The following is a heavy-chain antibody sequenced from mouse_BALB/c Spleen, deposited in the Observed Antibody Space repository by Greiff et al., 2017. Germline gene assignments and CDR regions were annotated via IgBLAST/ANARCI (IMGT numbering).Heavy chain of an antibody. D-gene: IGHD6-1*01. V-gene: IGHV5-6-4*01. CDR2: ISSGGSYT. CDR1: GFTFSSYT. Sequence: EVQRVESGGGLVKPGGSLKLSCAASGFTFSSYTMSWVRQTPEKRLEWVATISSGGSYTYYPDSVKGRFTISRDNAKNTLYLQMSSLKSEDTAMYYCTRASYFDYWGQGTTLTVSS. J-gene: IGHJ2*01. CDR3: TRASYFDY.